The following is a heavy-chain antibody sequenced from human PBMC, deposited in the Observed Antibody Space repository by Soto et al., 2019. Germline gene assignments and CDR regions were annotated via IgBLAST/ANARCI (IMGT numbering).Heavy chain of an antibody. Sequence: TLSLTCTVSGGSISSGGYYWSWIRQHPGKGLEWIGYIYYSGSTYYNPSLKSRVTISVDTSKNQFSLKLSSVTAADTAVYYCVRDVTDYGGNFWWFDPWGQGTLVTVSS. V-gene: IGHV4-31*03. J-gene: IGHJ5*02. CDR1: GGSISSGGYY. D-gene: IGHD4-17*01. CDR3: VRDVTDYGGNFWWFDP. CDR2: IYYSGST.